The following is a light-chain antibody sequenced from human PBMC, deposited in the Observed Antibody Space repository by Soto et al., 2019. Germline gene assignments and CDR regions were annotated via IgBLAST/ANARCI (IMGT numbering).Light chain of an antibody. CDR3: QRFDRWPLS. V-gene: IGKV3-15*01. CDR1: QSVGST. CDR2: DTS. Sequence: EIVLTQSPAALSVSPGERATLSCWASQSVGSTLNWYQQRPGQAPRLLIYDTSIRATGIPARFSASGSGTEFTLTIASLQSEDFGVYYCQRFDRWPLSFGGGTKVEI. J-gene: IGKJ4*01.